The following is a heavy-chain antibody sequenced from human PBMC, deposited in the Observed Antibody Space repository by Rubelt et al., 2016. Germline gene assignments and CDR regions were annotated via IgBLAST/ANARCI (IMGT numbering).Heavy chain of an antibody. J-gene: IGHJ5*02. D-gene: IGHD7-27*01. Sequence: QLQLQESGPGLVKPSETLSLTCTVSGGSISSSSYYWGWIRQPPGTGLEWIGSIYYSGSPYYNPSLQVGVTISVDTAKNQFSLRLSSVTAADTAVYYCARHAGTGDFDPWGQGTLVTVSS. CDR1: GGSISSSSYY. CDR3: ARHAGTGDFDP. V-gene: IGHV4-39*01. CDR2: IYYSGSP.